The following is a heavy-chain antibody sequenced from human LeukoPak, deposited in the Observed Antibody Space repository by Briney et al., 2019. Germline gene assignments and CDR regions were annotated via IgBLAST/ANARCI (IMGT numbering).Heavy chain of an antibody. CDR2: ISLSGLT. D-gene: IGHD3-10*01. V-gene: IGHV4-4*02. CDR3: VAEEYGTGSYYKSAF. J-gene: IGHJ4*02. Sequence: SGTLSLTCGVSGGSITSTNWWSWVRQPPGQGLEWIGEISLSGLTNYNPSLKSRVTMALDKSKNHLSLNLTSVTAADTAVYYCVAEEYGTGSYYKSAFWGKGALVTVSS. CDR1: GGSITSTNW.